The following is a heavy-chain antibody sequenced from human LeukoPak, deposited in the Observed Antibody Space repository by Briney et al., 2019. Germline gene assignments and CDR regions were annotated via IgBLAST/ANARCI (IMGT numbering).Heavy chain of an antibody. D-gene: IGHD2-15*01. CDR3: ARDLRGIVAPPR. CDR2: VYHSGSA. V-gene: IGHV4-4*02. CDR1: GDSISSPKW. Sequence: SGTLSVTCAVSGDSISSPKWWSWVRQPPGKGLEWIGEVYHSGSANYNPSVKSRVTISVDKSKNQFSLRLTSATAADTAVYYCARDLRGIVAPPRWGQGTLVSVSS. J-gene: IGHJ4*02.